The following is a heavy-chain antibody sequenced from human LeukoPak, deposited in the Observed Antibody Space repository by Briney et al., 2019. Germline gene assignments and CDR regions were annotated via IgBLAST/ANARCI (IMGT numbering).Heavy chain of an antibody. CDR2: INPDGSST. CDR1: GFTFSTSW. J-gene: IGHJ4*02. Sequence: PGGSLRLSCTASGFTFSTSWMHWVRQAPGKGLVWVSRINPDGSSTNYADSVKGRFTISRDNSKNTLYLQMNSLRAEDTAVYYCARGRPYYYDSSGYYFPRWAYYFDYWGQGTLVTVSS. D-gene: IGHD3-22*01. V-gene: IGHV3-74*01. CDR3: ARGRPYYYDSSGYYFPRWAYYFDY.